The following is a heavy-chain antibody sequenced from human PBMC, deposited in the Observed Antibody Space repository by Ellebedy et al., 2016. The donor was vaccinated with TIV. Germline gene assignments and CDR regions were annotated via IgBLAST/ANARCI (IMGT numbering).Heavy chain of an antibody. Sequence: PGGSLRLSCAASGLTFSSHAMSWVRQAPGKGLEWVSSITESGGNTYYADSVKGRFTISRDNAKNTVFLQMDSLSAEDTAVYYCATSRARVYWGQGTLVTVSS. CDR1: GLTFSSHA. V-gene: IGHV3-23*01. J-gene: IGHJ4*02. CDR2: ITESGGNT. CDR3: ATSRARVY.